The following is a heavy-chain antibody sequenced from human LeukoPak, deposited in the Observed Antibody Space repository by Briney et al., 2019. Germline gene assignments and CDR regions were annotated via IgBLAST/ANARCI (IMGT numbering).Heavy chain of an antibody. D-gene: IGHD2-15*01. J-gene: IGHJ3*02. CDR2: IRSKANGYTT. CDR3: VRLGGGDAFDI. Sequence: GGSLRLSCAASGFTFSRFAMHWVRQAPGKGLEWVGRIRSKANGYTTAYGETVKGRSTITRDDSKRSAFVQMSSLKSEDTAVYYCVRLGGGDAFDIWGPGTRVTVSS. CDR1: GFTFSRFA. V-gene: IGHV3-73*01.